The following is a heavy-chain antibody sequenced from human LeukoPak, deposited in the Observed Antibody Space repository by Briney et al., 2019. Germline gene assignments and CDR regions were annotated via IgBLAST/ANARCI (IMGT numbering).Heavy chain of an antibody. J-gene: IGHJ4*02. CDR3: ARANYDSSGYYFDS. V-gene: IGHV3-23*01. D-gene: IGHD3-22*01. Sequence: GGSLRLSCAASEFTFSSYGMSWVRQAPGKGLEWVSGISGSGGSRNYADSVKGRFTISRDNSKNTLYLQMNSLRAEDTAVYYCARANYDSSGYYFDSWGQGTLVTVSS. CDR2: ISGSGGSR. CDR1: EFTFSSYG.